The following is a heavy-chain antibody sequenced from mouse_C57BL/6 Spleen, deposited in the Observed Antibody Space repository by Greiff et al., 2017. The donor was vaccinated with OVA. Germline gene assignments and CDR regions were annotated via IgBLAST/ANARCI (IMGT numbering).Heavy chain of an antibody. Sequence: EVQLQESGPGLVKPSQSLSLTCSVSGYSITSGYYWNWIRQFPGNKLEWMGYISYDGSNNYNPSLKNRISITRDTSKNQFFLKLNSVTTEDTATYYCAREGDYGKDFDVWGTGTTVTVSS. CDR1: GYSITSGYY. CDR3: AREGDYGKDFDV. J-gene: IGHJ1*03. CDR2: ISYDGSN. V-gene: IGHV3-6*01. D-gene: IGHD2-1*01.